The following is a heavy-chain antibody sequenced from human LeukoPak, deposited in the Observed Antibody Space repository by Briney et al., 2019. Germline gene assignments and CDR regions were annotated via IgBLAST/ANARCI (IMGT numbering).Heavy chain of an antibody. CDR2: INHSGST. Sequence: SETLSLTCAVYGGSFSGYYWSWIRQLPGKGLEWIGEINHSGSTNYNPSLKSRVTISVDTSKNQFSLKLSSVTAADTAVYYCARGKTYYGSGSSKNWFDPWGQGTLVTVSS. V-gene: IGHV4-34*01. D-gene: IGHD3-10*01. CDR1: GGSFSGYY. CDR3: ARGKTYYGSGSSKNWFDP. J-gene: IGHJ5*02.